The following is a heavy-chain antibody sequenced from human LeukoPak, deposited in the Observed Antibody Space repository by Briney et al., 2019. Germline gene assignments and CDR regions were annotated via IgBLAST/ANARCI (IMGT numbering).Heavy chain of an antibody. CDR3: ARYYCSGGSCYHPGLDY. J-gene: IGHJ4*02. V-gene: IGHV4-59*08. Sequence: PSETLSLTCTVSGGSIGSYYWSWIRQPPGKGLEWIGYIYYSGSTNYNPSLKSRVTISVDTSKNQFSLKLTSVTAEDTAVYYCARYYCSGGSCYHPGLDYWGQGTLVTVSS. CDR2: IYYSGST. CDR1: GGSIGSYY. D-gene: IGHD2-15*01.